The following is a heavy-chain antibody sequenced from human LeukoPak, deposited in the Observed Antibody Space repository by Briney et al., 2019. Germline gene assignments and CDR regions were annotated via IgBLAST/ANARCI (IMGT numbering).Heavy chain of an antibody. CDR3: AREVGGTFSWFDP. V-gene: IGHV1-46*01. CDR1: GYXFTTYY. J-gene: IGHJ5*02. Sequence: ASVKVSCKSSGYXFTTYYMHWVRQAPGQGLEWMGIINPSGGSASYAQKFQGRVTMTRDTSTSTVYMELSSLRSEDTAVYYCAREVGGTFSWFDPWGQGTLVTVSS. D-gene: IGHD1-26*01. CDR2: INPSGGSA.